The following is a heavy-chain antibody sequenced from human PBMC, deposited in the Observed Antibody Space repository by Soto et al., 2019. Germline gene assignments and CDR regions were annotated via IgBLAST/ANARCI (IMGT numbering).Heavy chain of an antibody. CDR1: GGTFSSYA. J-gene: IGHJ4*02. Sequence: GASVKVSCKASGGTFSSYAISWVRQAPGQGLEWMGGIIPIFGTANYAQKFQGRVTITADESTSTAYMGLSSLGSEDTAVYYCARNYYGSGSYPHWGQGTLVTVSS. CDR2: IIPIFGTA. V-gene: IGHV1-69*13. D-gene: IGHD3-10*01. CDR3: ARNYYGSGSYPH.